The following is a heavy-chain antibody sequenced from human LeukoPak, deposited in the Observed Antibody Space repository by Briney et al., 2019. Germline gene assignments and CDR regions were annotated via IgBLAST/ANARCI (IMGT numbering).Heavy chain of an antibody. D-gene: IGHD3-22*01. CDR3: AKGYYYDSSGFNWFDP. CDR2: ISGSGGST. Sequence: PGGSLRLSCAASGFTFSSYAMSWVRQAPGKGLEWVSAISGSGGSTYYADSVKGRFTISRDNSKNTLYLQMNSLRAEDTAVYYCAKGYYYDSSGFNWFDPWGQGTLVTVSS. J-gene: IGHJ5*02. CDR1: GFTFSSYA. V-gene: IGHV3-23*01.